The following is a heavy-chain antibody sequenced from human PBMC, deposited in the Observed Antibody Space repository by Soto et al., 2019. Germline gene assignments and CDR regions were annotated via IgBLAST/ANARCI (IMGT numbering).Heavy chain of an antibody. D-gene: IGHD6-19*01. CDR1: GFTVSSNY. V-gene: IGHV3-53*01. CDR3: ARDRRIAVAGNPLAGSYYGMDV. J-gene: IGHJ6*02. CDR2: IYSGGST. Sequence: LRLSCAASGFTVSSNYMSWVRQAPGKGLEWXSVIYSGGSTYYAVSVKGRFTISRDNSKNTLYLQMNSLRAEDTAVHYCARDRRIAVAGNPLAGSYYGMDVWGQGATVTVSS.